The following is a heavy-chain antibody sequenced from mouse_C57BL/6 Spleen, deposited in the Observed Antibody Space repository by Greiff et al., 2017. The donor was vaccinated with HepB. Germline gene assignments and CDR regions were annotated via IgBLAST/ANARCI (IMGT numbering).Heavy chain of an antibody. J-gene: IGHJ1*03. CDR1: GYTFTSYW. Sequence: QVQLQQSGAGLVKPGASVKMSCKASGYTFTSYWITWVKQWPGKGLEWIGDIYPGSGSTNYNEKFKSKATLTVDTSYSTAYMHLSSLTSEDSAVYYGVYRSSHLLYFDVCGTVTPVTVSS. CDR2: IYPGSGST. D-gene: IGHD1-1*01. V-gene: IGHV1-55*01. CDR3: VYRSSHLLYFDV.